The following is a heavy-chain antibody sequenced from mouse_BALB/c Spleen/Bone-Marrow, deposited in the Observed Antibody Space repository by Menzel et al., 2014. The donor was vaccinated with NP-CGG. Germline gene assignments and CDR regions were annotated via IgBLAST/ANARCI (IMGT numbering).Heavy chain of an antibody. CDR2: INSNGGST. D-gene: IGHD2-14*01. CDR3: ARENYRYFYAMDY. J-gene: IGHJ4*01. V-gene: IGHV5-6-3*01. Sequence: EVKLVESGGGLVQPGGSLKLSCAASGFTFSNYGMSWVRQTPDKRLELVATINSNGGSTYYPGSVKGRFTISRDNAKNTLYLQMSSLKSEHTAMYYCARENYRYFYAMDYWGQGTSVTVSS. CDR1: GFTFSNYG.